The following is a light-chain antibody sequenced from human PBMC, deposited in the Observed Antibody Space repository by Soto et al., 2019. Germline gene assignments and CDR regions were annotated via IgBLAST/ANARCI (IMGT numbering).Light chain of an antibody. CDR2: DVS. J-gene: IGLJ2*01. CDR1: SSDIGGYNF. Sequence: QSVLTQPASVSGSPGQSITISCTGTSSDIGGYNFVSWYQQHPGKVPKLVIYDVSDRPSGVSSRFSGSKSGNTASLTISGLQAEDESDYYCSSYSSSSTLVFGGGTKLTVL. V-gene: IGLV2-14*01. CDR3: SSYSSSSTLV.